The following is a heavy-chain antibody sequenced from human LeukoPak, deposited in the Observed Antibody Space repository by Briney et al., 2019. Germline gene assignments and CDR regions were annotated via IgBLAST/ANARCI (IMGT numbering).Heavy chain of an antibody. CDR1: GYTFTNNG. J-gene: IGHJ4*02. D-gene: IGHD3-10*01. CDR3: ARDDGSGSYRFDY. Sequence: ASVKVSCKASGYTFTNNGISWVRQAPGQGLEWMGWISAYNDKTNYAQKLQDRVTMTTDTSTRTAYMELRSLRSDDTAMYYCARDDGSGSYRFDYWGQGTLVTVSS. CDR2: ISAYNDKT. V-gene: IGHV1-18*04.